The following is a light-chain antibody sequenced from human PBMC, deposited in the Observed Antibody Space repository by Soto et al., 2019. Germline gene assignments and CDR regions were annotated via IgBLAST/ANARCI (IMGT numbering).Light chain of an antibody. V-gene: IGKV1-9*01. CDR1: QGISSN. CDR3: QQHNSYPIT. Sequence: QLTQSPSSLSASVGDRVTITCRASQGISSNLAWYQQKPGRAPKLLIYTASNLQSGVPSRFSGSGSGTEFTLTISSLQPEDFATYYCQQHNSYPITFGQGTRLEIK. CDR2: TAS. J-gene: IGKJ5*01.